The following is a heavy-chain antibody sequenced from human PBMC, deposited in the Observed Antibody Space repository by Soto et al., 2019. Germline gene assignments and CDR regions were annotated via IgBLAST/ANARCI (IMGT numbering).Heavy chain of an antibody. CDR3: ARGVYYDFWSGYLGWFDP. Sequence: PSETLSLTCTVSGGSISSSSYYWGWIRQPPGKGLEWIGYIYYSGSTYYNPSLKSRVTISVDTSKNQFSLKLSSVTAADTAVYYCARGVYYDFWSGYLGWFDPWGQGTLVTVSS. D-gene: IGHD3-3*01. CDR1: GGSISSSSYY. CDR2: IYYSGST. J-gene: IGHJ5*02. V-gene: IGHV4-39*07.